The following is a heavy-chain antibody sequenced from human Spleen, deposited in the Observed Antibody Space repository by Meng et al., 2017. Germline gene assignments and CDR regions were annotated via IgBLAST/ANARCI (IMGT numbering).Heavy chain of an antibody. CDR2: IYYSGST. Sequence: SETLSLTCTVSGGSISSGGYYWSWIRQHPGKGLEWIGYIYYSGSTYYNPSLKSLVTISVDTSKNQFSLKLSSVTAADTAVYYCARRRYSRGWDVLDSFDYWGQGTLVTVSS. D-gene: IGHD6-19*01. CDR1: GGSISSGGYY. V-gene: IGHV4-31*01. CDR3: ARRRYSRGWDVLDSFDY. J-gene: IGHJ4*02.